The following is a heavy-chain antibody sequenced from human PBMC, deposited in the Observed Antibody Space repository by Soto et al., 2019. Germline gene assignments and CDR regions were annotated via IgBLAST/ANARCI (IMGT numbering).Heavy chain of an antibody. D-gene: IGHD4-4*01. CDR1: GGSISSAEDY. J-gene: IGHJ4*02. CDR3: ARAGSGDYSTD. Sequence: QVHLQESGPGLVKPSQTLSLTCTVFGGSISSAEDYWSWICQPPGKGLEWIGSVPYSGETYYNPSHRNRIALLVDTARNQLSLRLNAVNTADTAVYFYARAGSGDYSTDWGQGTLVTVSS. V-gene: IGHV4-30-4*01. CDR2: VPYSGET.